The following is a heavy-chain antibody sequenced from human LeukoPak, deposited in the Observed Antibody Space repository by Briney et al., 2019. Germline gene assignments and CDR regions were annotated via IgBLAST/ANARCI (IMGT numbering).Heavy chain of an antibody. CDR1: GYTFTSYG. J-gene: IGHJ5*02. Sequence: ASVKVSCKASGYTFTSYGISWVRQAPGQGLEWMGWISAYNGNTNYAQKLQGRVTMTTDTSTSTAYMELRSLRSDDTAVYYCARDPGRGYCSSTSCYPWFDPWRQGTLVTVSS. CDR2: ISAYNGNT. V-gene: IGHV1-18*01. CDR3: ARDPGRGYCSSTSCYPWFDP. D-gene: IGHD2-2*01.